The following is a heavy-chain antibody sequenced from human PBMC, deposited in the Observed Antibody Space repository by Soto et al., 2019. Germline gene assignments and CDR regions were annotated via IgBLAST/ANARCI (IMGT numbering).Heavy chain of an antibody. D-gene: IGHD3-22*01. J-gene: IGHJ3*01. CDR3: TAEYYYDSSGWRSGAFDA. CDR2: VKSKTDDGTT. CDR1: GFTFSNAW. Sequence: EVQLVESGGGLVKPGGSLRLSCAASGFTFSNAWMNWVRQAPGKGLEWVGRVKSKTDDGTTDYAAPVRGRFTISRDDSKNMLDLQMNSLKTDDTAVYYCTAEYYYDSSGWRSGAFDAWGQGTMVTVSS. V-gene: IGHV3-15*07.